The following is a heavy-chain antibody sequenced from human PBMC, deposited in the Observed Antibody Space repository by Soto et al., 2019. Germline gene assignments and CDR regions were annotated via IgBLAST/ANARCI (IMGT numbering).Heavy chain of an antibody. J-gene: IGHJ4*02. CDR2: INPNSGGT. CDR1: GYTFTGYY. CDR3: ARDGYRSGSLAHDY. D-gene: IGHD6-19*01. Sequence: ASVKVSCKASGYTFTGYYMHWVRQAPGQGLEWMGWINPNSGGTNYAQKFQGWVTMTRDTSISTAYMELSRLRSDDTAVYYCARDGYRSGSLAHDYWGQGTQVTVSS. V-gene: IGHV1-2*04.